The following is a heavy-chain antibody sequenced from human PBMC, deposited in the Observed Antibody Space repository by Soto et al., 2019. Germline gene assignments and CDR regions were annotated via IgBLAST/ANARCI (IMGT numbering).Heavy chain of an antibody. D-gene: IGHD3-22*01. CDR2: INPCGGST. J-gene: IGHJ1*01. CDR1: GYTFSNYY. Sequence: QVQLVQSGAEVKKPGASVKVSCKASGYTFSNYYIHWVRQAPGQGLEWMGVINPCGGSTTYAAKFQGRVTVTRDTSASTVYMERSKLRSDDTAVYCCARSDDSSGYNYFQHWGQGTLVTVSS. CDR3: ARSDDSSGYNYFQH. V-gene: IGHV1-46*03.